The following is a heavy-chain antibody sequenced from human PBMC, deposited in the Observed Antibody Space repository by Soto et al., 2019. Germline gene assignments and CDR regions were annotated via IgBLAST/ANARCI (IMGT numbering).Heavy chain of an antibody. Sequence: ASVKVSCKASEYTFSRYAIHWVRQAPGQRLEWMGWINAGNGNTKYSQKFEGRVTLTTDTSAKTVYMELSSLRFEDTALYYCARDQQLRNWFDSWGQGTLVTVYS. CDR2: INAGNGNT. CDR3: ARDQQLRNWFDS. J-gene: IGHJ5*01. D-gene: IGHD6-13*01. V-gene: IGHV1-3*01. CDR1: EYTFSRYA.